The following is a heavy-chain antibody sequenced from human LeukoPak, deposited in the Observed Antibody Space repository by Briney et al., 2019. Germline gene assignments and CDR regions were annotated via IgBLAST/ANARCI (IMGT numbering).Heavy chain of an antibody. CDR1: DGSFTGYF. V-gene: IGHV4-34*01. CDR2: INHRGST. CDR3: ARDPTTVMTVPWYFDT. D-gene: IGHD4-11*01. J-gene: IGHJ4*02. Sequence: SETLSLTCAVYDGSFTGYFWNWLRQSPGKGLEWIGEINHRGSTNYNPSLKSRLTISVDKSKNQFSLRLTSVPAADTGVYFCARDPTTVMTVPWYFDTWGQGTLVTVSS.